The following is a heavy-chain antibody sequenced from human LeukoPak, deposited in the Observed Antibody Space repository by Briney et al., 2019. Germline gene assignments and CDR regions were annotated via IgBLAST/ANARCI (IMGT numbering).Heavy chain of an antibody. Sequence: GGSLRLSCAASGFTFGSYGMHWVRQAPGKGLEWVAFIRYDGSNKYYADSVKGRFTISRDNSKNTLYLQMNSLRAEDTAVYYCAKDLRLWFGELTADLDYWGQGTLVTVSS. D-gene: IGHD3-10*01. CDR3: AKDLRLWFGELTADLDY. J-gene: IGHJ4*02. CDR1: GFTFGSYG. CDR2: IRYDGSNK. V-gene: IGHV3-30*02.